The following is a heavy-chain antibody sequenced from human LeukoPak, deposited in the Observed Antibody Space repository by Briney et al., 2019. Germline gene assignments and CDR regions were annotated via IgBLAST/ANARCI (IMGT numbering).Heavy chain of an antibody. V-gene: IGHV1-8*01. Sequence: ASVKLSCKASGYTFTTSDVKWVRQATGQGLEWMGWMNPNSGNTGYAPKFQGRVTMTKSTSITTAYMDLSSLRSEDTAVYYCVRGVRIAVAGTHYYFDYWGQGTLVTVSS. CDR3: VRGVRIAVAGTHYYFDY. CDR2: MNPNSGNT. J-gene: IGHJ4*02. D-gene: IGHD6-19*01. CDR1: GYTFTTSD.